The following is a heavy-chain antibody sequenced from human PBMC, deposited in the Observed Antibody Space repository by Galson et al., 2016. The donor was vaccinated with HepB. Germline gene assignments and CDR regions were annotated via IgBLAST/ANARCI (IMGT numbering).Heavy chain of an antibody. CDR2: IWRDGSDK. CDR3: ARAYGEYWYFDL. J-gene: IGHJ2*01. V-gene: IGHV3-33*01. CDR1: GFRFSNSV. D-gene: IGHD4-17*01. Sequence: SLRLSCAASGFRFSNSVVHWVRQAPGKGLEWVAIIWRDGSDKYYADSVKGRFIISRDNSDNTVFLQMHSLRVDDTALYYCARAYGEYWYFDLWGRGTLVTVPS.